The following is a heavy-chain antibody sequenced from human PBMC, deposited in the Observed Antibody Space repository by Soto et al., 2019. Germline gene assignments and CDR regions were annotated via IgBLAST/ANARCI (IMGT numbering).Heavy chain of an antibody. Sequence: SETLSLTCTVSGGSISSSSYYWGWIRQPPGKGLEWIGSIYYSGSTYYNPSLKSRVTISVARSKNQFSLKLSSVTAADTAVYYCARHEEYSGYDPFDPWGQGTLVTVSS. CDR3: ARHEEYSGYDPFDP. CDR2: IYYSGST. CDR1: GGSISSSSYY. J-gene: IGHJ5*02. V-gene: IGHV4-39*01. D-gene: IGHD5-12*01.